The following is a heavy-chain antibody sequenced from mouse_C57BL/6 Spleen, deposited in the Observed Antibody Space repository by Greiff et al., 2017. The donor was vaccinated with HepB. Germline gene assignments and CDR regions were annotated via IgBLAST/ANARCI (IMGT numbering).Heavy chain of an antibody. J-gene: IGHJ3*01. D-gene: IGHD2-14*01. Sequence: QVQLQQPGAELVKPGASVKMSCKASGYTFTSYWITWVKQRPGQGLEWIGDIYPGSGSTNYNEKFKSKATLTVYTSSSTAYMQLSSLTSEDSAVYYCAREDYVYDGGFAYWGQGALVTVAA. V-gene: IGHV1-55*01. CDR1: GYTFTSYW. CDR3: AREDYVYDGGFAY. CDR2: IYPGSGST.